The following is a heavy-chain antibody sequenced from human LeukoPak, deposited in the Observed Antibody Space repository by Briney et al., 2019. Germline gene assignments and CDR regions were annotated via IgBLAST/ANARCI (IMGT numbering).Heavy chain of an antibody. J-gene: IGHJ3*02. D-gene: IGHD4-23*01. V-gene: IGHV1-8*03. CDR2: MNPNSGNT. Sequence: ASVKVSCKASGYTFTSYDINWVRQATGQGLEWMGWMNPNSGNTGYAQKFQGRGTITRNTSISTAYMELSSLRSEDTAVYYCARPNLRVNAFDIWGQGTVVTVSS. CDR3: ARPNLRVNAFDI. CDR1: GYTFTSYD.